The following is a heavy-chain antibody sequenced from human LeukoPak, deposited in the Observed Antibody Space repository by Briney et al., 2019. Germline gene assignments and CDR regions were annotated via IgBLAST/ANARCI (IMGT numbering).Heavy chain of an antibody. D-gene: IGHD6-19*01. V-gene: IGHV3-33*01. CDR1: GFTFSSYA. Sequence: GGSLRLSCAASGFTFSSYAMHWVRQAPGKGLEWVAVIWYDGGNKYYADSVKGRFTISRDNSKNTLYLQMNSLRAEDTAVYYCARDSLDSSGWYYFDYWGQGTLVTVSS. CDR3: ARDSLDSSGWYYFDY. CDR2: IWYDGGNK. J-gene: IGHJ4*02.